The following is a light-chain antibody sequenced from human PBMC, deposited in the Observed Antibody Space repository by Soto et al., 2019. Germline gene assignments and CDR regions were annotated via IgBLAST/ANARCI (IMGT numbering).Light chain of an antibody. V-gene: IGKV2-28*01. CDR3: MQALQTPPT. Sequence: IAMTQSPLSLPVTPGEPASISCRSSHSLLHSNGYNYLDWYLQKPGQSPQLLIYLGSNRASGVPDRFSGSGSGTDFTLKISRVEAEDVGVYYCMQALQTPPTFGQGTKVDSK. J-gene: IGKJ1*01. CDR1: HSLLHSNGYNY. CDR2: LGS.